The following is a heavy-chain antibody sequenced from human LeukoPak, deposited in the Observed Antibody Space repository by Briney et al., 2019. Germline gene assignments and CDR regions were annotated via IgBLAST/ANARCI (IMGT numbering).Heavy chain of an antibody. J-gene: IGHJ3*02. V-gene: IGHV3-21*01. CDR2: ISSSSSYI. D-gene: IGHD2-2*01. Sequence: GGSLRLSCAASGFTFSSYSMNWVRQAPGKGLEWVSSISSSSSYIYYADSVKGRFTISRDNAKNSLYLQMNSLRAEDTAVYYCARDLGQSVEGQTYQLLLGDAFDIWGQGTMVTVSS. CDR3: ARDLGQSVEGQTYQLLLGDAFDI. CDR1: GFTFSSYS.